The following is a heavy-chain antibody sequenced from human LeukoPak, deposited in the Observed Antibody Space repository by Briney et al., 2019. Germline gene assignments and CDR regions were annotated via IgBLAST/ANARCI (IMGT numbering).Heavy chain of an antibody. J-gene: IGHJ4*02. CDR3: AKESGYYGSGSSDY. V-gene: IGHV3-23*01. CDR2: ISGSGGST. Sequence: GGSLRLSCAASGFTFSSYAMSWVRQAPGKGLEWASAISGSGGSTYYADSVKGRFTISRDNSKNTLYLQMNSLRAEDTAVYYCAKESGYYGSGSSDYWGQGTLVTVSS. CDR1: GFTFSSYA. D-gene: IGHD3-10*01.